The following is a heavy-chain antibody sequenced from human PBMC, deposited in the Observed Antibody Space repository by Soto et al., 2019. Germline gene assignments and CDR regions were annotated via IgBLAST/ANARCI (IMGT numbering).Heavy chain of an antibody. D-gene: IGHD6-13*01. J-gene: IGHJ4*02. V-gene: IGHV4-4*02. Sequence: PSETLSLTCAVSSGSISSSNWWSWVSQPPGKGLEWIGEIYHSGSTNYNPSLKSRVTISVDTSKNQFSLKLSSVTAADTAVYYCARHSSSWSRNFDYWGQGTLVTVSS. CDR1: SGSISSSNW. CDR2: IYHSGST. CDR3: ARHSSSWSRNFDY.